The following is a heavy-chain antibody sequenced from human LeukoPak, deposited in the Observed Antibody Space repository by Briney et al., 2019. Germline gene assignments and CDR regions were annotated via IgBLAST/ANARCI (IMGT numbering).Heavy chain of an antibody. Sequence: GASVKVSCKASGGTFSSYAISWVRQAPGQGLEWMGGIIPIFGTANYAQKFQGRVTITADESTSTAYMELSSLRSEDTAVYYCATPYYSNYGWLYYGMDVWGQGTTVTVSS. D-gene: IGHD4-11*01. CDR2: IIPIFGTA. CDR1: GGTFSSYA. CDR3: ATPYYSNYGWLYYGMDV. V-gene: IGHV1-69*13. J-gene: IGHJ6*02.